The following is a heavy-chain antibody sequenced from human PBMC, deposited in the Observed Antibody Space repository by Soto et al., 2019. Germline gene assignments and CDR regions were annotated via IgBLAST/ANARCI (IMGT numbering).Heavy chain of an antibody. J-gene: IGHJ4*02. CDR2: ITQSGSP. CDR1: GGYFSGYY. D-gene: IGHD6-19*01. Sequence: QVQLQQWGAGLLKPSETLSLTCAVHGGYFSGYYWGWVRQPPGKGLEWIGEITQSGSPNYNPSLRSRVTISVDRSKKQFSLTLTYVTAADAALYYCTRGRRPGYSSGWYTDWGQGTLVTVSS. V-gene: IGHV4-34*01. CDR3: TRGRRPGYSSGWYTD.